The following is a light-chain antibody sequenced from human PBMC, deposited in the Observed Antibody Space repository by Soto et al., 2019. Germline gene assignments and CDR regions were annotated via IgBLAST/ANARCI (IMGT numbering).Light chain of an antibody. Sequence: EIVLTQSPGTLSLSPGETATLSCRASQSLSSNYLAWYHQKPGQTARLLIYGASSRATGIPDRFSGSGSGTDFTLTISRLEPEDFAVYYCQQYDNSITFGQGTRLELE. CDR2: GAS. CDR3: QQYDNSIT. J-gene: IGKJ5*01. V-gene: IGKV3-20*01. CDR1: QSLSSNY.